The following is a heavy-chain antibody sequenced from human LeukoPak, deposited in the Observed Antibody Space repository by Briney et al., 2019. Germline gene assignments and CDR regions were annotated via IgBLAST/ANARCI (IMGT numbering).Heavy chain of an antibody. J-gene: IGHJ4*02. CDR1: GYTFTGYY. CDR2: INPNSGGT. Sequence: GASVKDSCKASGYTFTGYYMHWVRQAPGQGLEWMGWINPNSGGTNYAQKFQGRVTMTRDTSINTVYMELSRLRSDDTAMYYCARGVSSRVGLRSYFDYWGQGTLVTVSS. CDR3: ARGVSSRVGLRSYFDY. D-gene: IGHD5-12*01. V-gene: IGHV1-2*02.